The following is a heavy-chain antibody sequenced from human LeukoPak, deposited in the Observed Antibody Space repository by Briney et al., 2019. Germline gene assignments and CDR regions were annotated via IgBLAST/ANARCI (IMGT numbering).Heavy chain of an antibody. D-gene: IGHD5-18*01. J-gene: IGHJ6*03. CDR2: VNTGGTT. V-gene: IGHV4-61*02. CDR1: GGSISSRSYY. CDR3: ARDLRRDKETAASYYYSYYMDV. Sequence: SQTLSLTCTVSGGSISSRSYYWTWIRQPAGKGLEWIGRVNTGGTTNYNPSLKSRVTISVDTSKNQFSLKLTSVTAADTAVYYCARDLRRDKETAASYYYSYYMDVWGKGTTVTVSS.